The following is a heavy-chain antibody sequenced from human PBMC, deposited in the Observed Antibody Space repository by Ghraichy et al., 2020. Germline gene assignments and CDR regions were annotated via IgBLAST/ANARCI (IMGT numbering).Heavy chain of an antibody. CDR3: ARDFHRAREGYNWFYFQH. CDR1: GGTFSSYA. V-gene: IGHV1-69*13. CDR2: IIPIFGTA. D-gene: IGHD5-24*01. J-gene: IGHJ1*01. Sequence: SVKVSCKASGGTFSSYAISWVRQAPGQGLEWMGGIIPIFGTANYAQKFQGRVTITADESTSTAYMELSSLRSEDTDVYYCARDFHRAREGYNWFYFQHRGQCTLXTX.